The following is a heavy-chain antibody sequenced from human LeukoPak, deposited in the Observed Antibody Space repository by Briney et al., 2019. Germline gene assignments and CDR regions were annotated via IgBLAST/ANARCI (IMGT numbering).Heavy chain of an antibody. D-gene: IGHD3-3*01. CDR2: FDPEDGET. Sequence: ASVEVSCKVSGYTLTELSMHWVRQAPGKGLEWMGGFDPEDGETIYAQKFQGRVTMTEDTSTDTAYMELSSLRSEDTAVYYCATIFGVVTKDAFDIWGQGTMVTVSS. CDR1: GYTLTELS. J-gene: IGHJ3*02. V-gene: IGHV1-24*01. CDR3: ATIFGVVTKDAFDI.